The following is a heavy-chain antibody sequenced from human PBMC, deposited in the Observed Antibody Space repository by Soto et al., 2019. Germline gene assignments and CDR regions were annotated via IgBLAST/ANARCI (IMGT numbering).Heavy chain of an antibody. CDR1: GFSFSNYA. Sequence: EVQLLESGGGLVQPGGSLRLSCIASGFSFSNYAMIWVRQAPGKGPEWVSSIEISGRATYYADAVKGRFTISRDDSKNAVYLQMNSLRGEDTALYFCAKGDGGYFDHWGQGSLVTVSS. CDR3: AKGDGGYFDH. CDR2: IEISGRAT. J-gene: IGHJ4*02. D-gene: IGHD3-16*01. V-gene: IGHV3-23*05.